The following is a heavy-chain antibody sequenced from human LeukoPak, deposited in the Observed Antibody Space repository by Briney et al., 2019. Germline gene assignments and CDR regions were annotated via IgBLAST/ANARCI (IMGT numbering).Heavy chain of an antibody. D-gene: IGHD3-10*01. CDR1: GDSVSSKSTA. J-gene: IGHJ3*02. CDR2: TYYRSKWYT. CDR3: ARLPFTYYYGSGTNQDAFDI. Sequence: SQTLSLTCAISGDSVSSKSTAWNWIRQSPSRGLEWLGRTYYRSKWYTGYAVSVKGRITINPDTSKNQFSLQLNSVTPEDTAVYYCARLPFTYYYGSGTNQDAFDIWGQGTMVTVSS. V-gene: IGHV6-1*01.